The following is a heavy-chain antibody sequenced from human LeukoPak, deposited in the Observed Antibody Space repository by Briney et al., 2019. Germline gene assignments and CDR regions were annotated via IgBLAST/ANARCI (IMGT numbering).Heavy chain of an antibody. CDR3: ARGSGWLQLKAVDY. CDR2: INHSGST. D-gene: IGHD5-24*01. CDR1: GGSFSGYY. Sequence: SETLSLTCAVYGGSFSGYYWSWIRQPPGKGLEWIGEINHSGSTNYNPSLKSRVTISVDTSKNQFSLKLSSVTAADTAVYYCARGSGWLQLKAVDYWGQGTLVTVS. V-gene: IGHV4-34*01. J-gene: IGHJ4*02.